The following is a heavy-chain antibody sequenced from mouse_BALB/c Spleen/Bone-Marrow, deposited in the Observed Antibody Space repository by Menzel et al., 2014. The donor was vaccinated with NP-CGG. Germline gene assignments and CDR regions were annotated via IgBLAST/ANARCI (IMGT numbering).Heavy chain of an antibody. CDR3: TGSRYGDY. CDR1: GYTFTDYT. Sequence: VQLQQSGPELVKPGASVKISCKTSGYTFTDYTMHWVKQSHGKSLEWIGHINPNIGGTNYNQKFKGKATLTLDKSSRTAYMELRSLTSEDSAVYYCTGSRYGDYWGQGTTLTVSS. V-gene: IGHV1-18*01. J-gene: IGHJ2*01. CDR2: INPNIGGT. D-gene: IGHD2-14*01.